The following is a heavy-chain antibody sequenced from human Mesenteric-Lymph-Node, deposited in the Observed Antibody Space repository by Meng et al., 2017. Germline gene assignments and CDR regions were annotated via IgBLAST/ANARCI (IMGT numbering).Heavy chain of an antibody. J-gene: IGHJ3*02. CDR2: INPNSGGT. CDR1: GYTFTGYY. V-gene: IGHV1-2*06. CDR3: ARELTGDFGAFDI. Sequence: ASVKVSCKASGYTFTGYYMHWVRQAPGQGLEWMGRINPNSGGTNYAQKFQGRVTMTRDTSTSTVYTELSSLRSEDTAVYYCARELTGDFGAFDIWGQGTMVTVSS. D-gene: IGHD7-27*01.